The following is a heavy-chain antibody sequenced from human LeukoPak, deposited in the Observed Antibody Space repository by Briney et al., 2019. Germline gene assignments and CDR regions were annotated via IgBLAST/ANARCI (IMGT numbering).Heavy chain of an antibody. J-gene: IGHJ6*02. D-gene: IGHD3-22*01. V-gene: IGHV4-34*01. Sequence: KASETLSLTCAVSGGSFSGYYWYWIRQPPGKGLEWIGEINHGESTNCNPSLKSRATLSVDTSKNQFSLKLTSVTAADTAVYYCARGRTYYYDTSGYYPSIYYGMDVWGQGTTVIVSS. CDR2: INHGEST. CDR3: ARGRTYYYDTSGYYPSIYYGMDV. CDR1: GGSFSGYY.